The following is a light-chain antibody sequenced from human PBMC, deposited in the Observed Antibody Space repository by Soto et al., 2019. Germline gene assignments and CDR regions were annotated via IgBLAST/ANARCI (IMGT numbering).Light chain of an antibody. V-gene: IGKV3-15*01. CDR2: GAS. CDR1: QSVSSN. CDR3: QQYNNWPWT. J-gene: IGKJ1*01. Sequence: EIVMTQSPATLSVSPGERATLSCRASQSVSSNLAWYQRKPGQAPRLLIYGASTRATGIPARFSGSGSGTEFTLTISSLQSEDFAVYYCQQYNNWPWTVGQGTKVEIK.